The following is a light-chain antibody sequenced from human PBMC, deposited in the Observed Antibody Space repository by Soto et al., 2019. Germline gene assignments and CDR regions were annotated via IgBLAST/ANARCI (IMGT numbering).Light chain of an antibody. CDR3: AAWDDSLSGL. V-gene: IGLV1-47*01. CDR2: KND. J-gene: IGLJ2*01. Sequence: QSVLTQPPSASGTPGQRVTISCSGSNSNIGNNYVYWYQQFPGTAPKLLIYKNDQRPSGVPDRFSGSKSGTSASLAISGLQSEDEANYYCAAWDDSLSGLFGGGTQLTVL. CDR1: NSNIGNNY.